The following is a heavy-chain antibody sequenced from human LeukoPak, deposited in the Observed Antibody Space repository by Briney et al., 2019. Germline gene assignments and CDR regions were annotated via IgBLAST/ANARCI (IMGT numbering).Heavy chain of an antibody. CDR3: AKQDRDYYDSSGY. CDR2: ISGSDGRT. Sequence: GGSLRLSCAASGFSFSSIGMNWVRQAPGKGLEWVSSISGSDGRTDYADSVKGRFTISKDNSKNTLYLQMSSLRVEDTAVYYCAKQDRDYYDSSGYWGQGTLVTVSS. J-gene: IGHJ4*02. D-gene: IGHD3-22*01. CDR1: GFSFSSIG. V-gene: IGHV3-23*01.